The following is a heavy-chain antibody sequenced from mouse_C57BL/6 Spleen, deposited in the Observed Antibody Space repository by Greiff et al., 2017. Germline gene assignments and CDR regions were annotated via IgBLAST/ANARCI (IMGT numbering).Heavy chain of an antibody. J-gene: IGHJ2*01. Sequence: EVKLVESGGGLVQPGGSLSFSCAASGFTFTDYYMSWVRQPPGKALEWLGFIRNKANGYTTEYSASVKGRFTISRDNSQSILYLQMNALRAEDSATYYCARAGYFDYWGQGTTLTVSS. CDR3: ARAGYFDY. CDR1: GFTFTDYY. CDR2: IRNKANGYTT. V-gene: IGHV7-3*01.